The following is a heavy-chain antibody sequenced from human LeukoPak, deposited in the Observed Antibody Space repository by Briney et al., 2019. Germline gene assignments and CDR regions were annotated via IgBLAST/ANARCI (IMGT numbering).Heavy chain of an antibody. J-gene: IGHJ4*02. V-gene: IGHV3-7*01. CDR1: GFTFSSYW. Sequence: GSLRLPCAASGFTFSSYWMSWVRQAPGKGLEWVAKIKQDGSEKDYVDSVKGRFTISRDNAKNSLYLQMNSLRAEDTAVYYCARDSATGWYIDYWGQGSLVTVSS. D-gene: IGHD5-12*01. CDR2: IKQDGSEK. CDR3: ARDSATGWYIDY.